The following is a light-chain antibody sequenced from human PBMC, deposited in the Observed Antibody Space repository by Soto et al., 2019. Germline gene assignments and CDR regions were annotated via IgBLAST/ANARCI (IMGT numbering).Light chain of an antibody. CDR1: QSVNTN. CDR3: QHYKTWPPPWT. Sequence: EMALTPATVTLSLGQRARATRRGRQSQSVNTNLAWYQQKPGQAPRLLIYHASTRATGIPARFSGSGSGTEFTLTISSLQSEDFAAYYCQHYKTWPPPWTFGQGTKVDIK. V-gene: IGKV3-15*01. J-gene: IGKJ1*01. CDR2: HAS.